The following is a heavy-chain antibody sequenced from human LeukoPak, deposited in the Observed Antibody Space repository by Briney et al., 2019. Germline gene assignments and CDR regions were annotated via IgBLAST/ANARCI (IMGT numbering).Heavy chain of an antibody. CDR3: ARPYYYDSRIDP. D-gene: IGHD3-22*01. CDR2: IYYSGST. V-gene: IGHV4-59*08. J-gene: IGHJ5*02. Sequence: SETLPPTCTVSGGSISSYYWSWIRQPPGKGLEWIGYIYYSGSTYYNPSLKSRVTMSADTSKNQLSLKLSSVTAADTAVYYCARPYYYDSRIDPWGQGILVTVSS. CDR1: GGSISSYY.